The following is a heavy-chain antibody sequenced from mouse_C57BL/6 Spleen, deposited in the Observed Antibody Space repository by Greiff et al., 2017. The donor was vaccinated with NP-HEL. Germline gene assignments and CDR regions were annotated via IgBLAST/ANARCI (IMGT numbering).Heavy chain of an antibody. CDR3: AILYYYGSSYEDY. J-gene: IGHJ2*01. D-gene: IGHD1-1*01. V-gene: IGHV1-52*01. CDR2: IDPSDSET. CDR1: GYTFTSYW. Sequence: QVHVKQPGAELVRPGSSVKLSCKASGYTFTSYWMHWVKQRPMQGLEWIGNIDPSDSETHYHQKFKDKATLTVDKSSGTADMQLSSLTSEDSAVYYCAILYYYGSSYEDYWGQGTTLTVSA.